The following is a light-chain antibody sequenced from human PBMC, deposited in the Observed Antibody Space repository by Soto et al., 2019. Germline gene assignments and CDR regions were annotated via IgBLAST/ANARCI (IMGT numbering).Light chain of an antibody. CDR1: QSINSE. J-gene: IGKJ2*01. Sequence: EIVMTQSPATLSLSPGERAALSCRASQSINSELAWYQQKPGQPPRLLIYGASTRATGVPARFTGSASGSEFTLTICGLQYEDFAVYYCQQGHNWPLTFGQGTRLEI. CDR2: GAS. V-gene: IGKV3-15*01. CDR3: QQGHNWPLT.